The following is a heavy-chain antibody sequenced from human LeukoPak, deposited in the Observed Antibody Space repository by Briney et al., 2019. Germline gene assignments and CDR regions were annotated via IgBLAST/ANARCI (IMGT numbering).Heavy chain of an antibody. V-gene: IGHV3-23*01. D-gene: IGHD3-22*01. CDR2: ISGSGGTT. CDR3: AKFRYHSNDNNYLDFNY. CDR1: GFTFSDYY. Sequence: PGGSLRLSCAASGFTFSDYYMSWVRQAPGKGLEWVSGISGSGGTTYHADSVKGRFTISRDNSKNTLDLQMNSLKVEDTAVYYCAKFRYHSNDNNYLDFNYWGQGTLVTVSS. J-gene: IGHJ4*02.